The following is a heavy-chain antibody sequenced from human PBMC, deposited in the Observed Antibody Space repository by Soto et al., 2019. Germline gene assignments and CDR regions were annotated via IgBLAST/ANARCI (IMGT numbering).Heavy chain of an antibody. V-gene: IGHV1-2*02. Sequence: ASVKVSCKASGYTFTGYYMHWVRQAPGQGLEWMGWINPNSGGTNYAQKFQGRVTMTRDTSISTAYMELSRLRSDDTAVYYCARVYGGRYSSSWYGAYYFDYWGQGTLVTVSS. D-gene: IGHD6-13*01. CDR3: ARVYGGRYSSSWYGAYYFDY. J-gene: IGHJ4*02. CDR1: GYTFTGYY. CDR2: INPNSGGT.